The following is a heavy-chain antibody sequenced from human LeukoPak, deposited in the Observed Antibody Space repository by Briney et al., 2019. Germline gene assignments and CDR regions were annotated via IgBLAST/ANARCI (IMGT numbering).Heavy chain of an antibody. D-gene: IGHD6-19*01. J-gene: IGHJ4*02. V-gene: IGHV1-18*01. CDR2: ISGYNGST. CDR3: ASSSGWY. Sequence: ASVKVSCKASGNTFTNNGISWVRQAPGQGLEWMGWISGYNGSTSYAQKFQGRVTMTRDMSTSTVYMELSSLRSEDTAVYYCASSSGWYWGQGTLVTVSS. CDR1: GNTFTNNG.